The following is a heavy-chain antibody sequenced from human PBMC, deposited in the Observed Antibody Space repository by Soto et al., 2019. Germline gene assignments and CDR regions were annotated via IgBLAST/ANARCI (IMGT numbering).Heavy chain of an antibody. J-gene: IGHJ4*02. CDR1: GGTFSSYT. CDR3: SGTDRDSSGYFYFDY. CDR2: IIPILGIA. Sequence: QVQLVQSGAEVKKPGSSVKVSCKASGGTFSSYTISWVRQAPGQGLEWMGRIIPILGIANYAQKFEGRVTITAAKSTSTAYMELGSIRSEDTAVYYCSGTDRDSSGYFYFDYWGQGALVTVSS. D-gene: IGHD3-22*01. V-gene: IGHV1-69*02.